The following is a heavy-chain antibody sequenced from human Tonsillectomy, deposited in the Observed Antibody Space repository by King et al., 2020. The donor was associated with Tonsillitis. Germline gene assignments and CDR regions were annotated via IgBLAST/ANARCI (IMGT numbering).Heavy chain of an antibody. Sequence: VQLVESGGGLVQPGGSLRLSCAASGFTFSSYAMSWVRQAPGKGLEWVSAISGSGGSTYYADSVKGRFTISRDNSKNTLYLQMNSLRAEDTAVYYCAKGVTPRVSRSWFRNWFDPWGQGTLVTVSS. D-gene: IGHD6-13*01. J-gene: IGHJ5*02. V-gene: IGHV3-23*04. CDR1: GFTFSSYA. CDR2: ISGSGGST. CDR3: AKGVTPRVSRSWFRNWFDP.